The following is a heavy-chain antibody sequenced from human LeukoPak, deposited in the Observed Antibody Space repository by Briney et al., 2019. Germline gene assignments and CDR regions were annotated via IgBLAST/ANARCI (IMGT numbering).Heavy chain of an antibody. D-gene: IGHD3-22*01. CDR1: GRSISSSSYY. CDR2: IYYSGST. Sequence: SETLSLTCTVCGRSISSSSYYWGWIRQPPGKGLEWIGSIYYSGSTYYNPSLKSRVTISVDTSKNQFSLKLSSVTAAGTPVTYFAKRLFYDSRWYELDYWGQGTLVTVSS. V-gene: IGHV4-39*01. J-gene: IGHJ4*02. CDR3: AKRLFYDSRWYELDY.